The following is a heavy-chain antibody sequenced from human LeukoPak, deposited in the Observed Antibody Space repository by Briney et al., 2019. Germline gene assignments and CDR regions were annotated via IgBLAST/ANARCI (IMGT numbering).Heavy chain of an antibody. D-gene: IGHD1-26*01. CDR1: GGSISRGDYY. Sequence: PSQTLSLTCTVSGGSISRGDYYWSWIRQPPGKGLEWIGYIYYSGSTYYNPSLKCRVTISVDTSKNQFSLKLSSGTAADTAVYYCARTKASYLISFDYWGQGTLVTVSS. V-gene: IGHV4-30-4*08. CDR3: ARTKASYLISFDY. J-gene: IGHJ4*02. CDR2: IYYSGST.